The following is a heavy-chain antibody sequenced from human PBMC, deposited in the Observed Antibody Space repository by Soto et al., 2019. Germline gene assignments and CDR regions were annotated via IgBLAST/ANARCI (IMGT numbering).Heavy chain of an antibody. CDR1: GGTFSSYA. CDR3: ASLRHDSSGYHPKFDY. CDR2: IIPIFGTA. Sequence: GASVKVSCKASGGTFSSYAISWVRQAPGQGLEWMGGIIPIFGTANYAQKFQGRVTITADESTSTAYMELSSLRSEDTAVYYCASLRHDSSGYHPKFDYWGQATLVTVSS. J-gene: IGHJ4*02. V-gene: IGHV1-69*13. D-gene: IGHD3-22*01.